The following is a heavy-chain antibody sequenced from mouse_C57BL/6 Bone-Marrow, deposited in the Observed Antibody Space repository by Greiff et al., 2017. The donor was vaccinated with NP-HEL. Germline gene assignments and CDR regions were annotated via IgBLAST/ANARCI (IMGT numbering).Heavy chain of an antibody. CDR3: ASIYTGAMDY. J-gene: IGHJ4*01. CDR2: IDPANGNT. D-gene: IGHD1-1*01. Sequence: VQLQQSVAELVRPGASVKLSCTASGFNIKNTYMPWVKQRPKQALKWIERIDPANGNTKYAPKFQGKATITADTSSNTAYLQLSSLTSEDTAIYYCASIYTGAMDYWGQGTSVTVSS. V-gene: IGHV14-3*01. CDR1: GFNIKNTY.